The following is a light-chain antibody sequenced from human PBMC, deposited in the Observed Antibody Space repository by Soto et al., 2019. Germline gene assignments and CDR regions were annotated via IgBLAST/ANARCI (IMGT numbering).Light chain of an antibody. CDR3: QQYNTWLWT. J-gene: IGKJ1*01. Sequence: VMTQSPATLSVSPGERATLSCRARQSVNASLAWYQQKPGQAPRLLIHGASNRATGIPARFSGSGFGTEFILTISSLQSEDFAVYYCQQYNTWLWTFGQGTKVEI. V-gene: IGKV3-15*01. CDR1: QSVNAS. CDR2: GAS.